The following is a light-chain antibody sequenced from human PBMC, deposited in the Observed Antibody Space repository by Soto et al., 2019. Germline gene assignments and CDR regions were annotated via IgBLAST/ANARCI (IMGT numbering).Light chain of an antibody. CDR2: AAS. Sequence: DIQMTQSPSSVSASVGDRVTITCRASQIINKWLAWYQQKPGKAPTLLIYAASTLQSGVPSRFSGSGSGSEFTLTISSLQPEDFATYYGQQANSFPFTFGPGTTVDIK. V-gene: IGKV1-12*02. CDR1: QIINKW. CDR3: QQANSFPFT. J-gene: IGKJ3*01.